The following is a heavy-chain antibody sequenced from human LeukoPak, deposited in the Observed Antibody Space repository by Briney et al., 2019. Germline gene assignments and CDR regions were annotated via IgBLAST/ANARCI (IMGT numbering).Heavy chain of an antibody. CDR1: GFTFSSYA. V-gene: IGHV3-23*01. J-gene: IGHJ4*02. CDR3: AKDQVGYCTGGVCPYFDY. Sequence: GGSLRLSCAASGFTFSSYAMSWVRQAPGKGLEWVSAISGSGGSTYYADSVKGRFTISRDNSKNTLYLQMNSLRAEDTAVYYCAKDQVGYCTGGVCPYFDYWGQGTLVTVSS. CDR2: ISGSGGST. D-gene: IGHD2-8*02.